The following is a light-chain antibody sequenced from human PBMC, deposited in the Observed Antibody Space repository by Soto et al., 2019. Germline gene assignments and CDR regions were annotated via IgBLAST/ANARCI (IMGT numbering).Light chain of an antibody. CDR2: GTS. J-gene: IGKJ2*01. Sequence: EIVVTQSPATLSVSPGDRATLSCRASQSIGIDLAWYQQKPGQAPRLLIYGTSTRSTGIPARFSGIGSGTEFTLAISSLQSEDLAIYYCQQYNDWPYTFGQGTKLEIK. V-gene: IGKV3-15*01. CDR1: QSIGID. CDR3: QQYNDWPYT.